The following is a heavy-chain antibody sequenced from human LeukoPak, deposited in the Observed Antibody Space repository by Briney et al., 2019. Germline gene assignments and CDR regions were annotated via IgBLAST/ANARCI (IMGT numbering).Heavy chain of an antibody. Sequence: PGGSLRLSCAASEFTFSSYAMSWVRQAPGKGLEWVSAISGSGGSTYYADSVKGRFTISRDNSKNTLYLQMNSLRAEDTAVYYCAKDLRGDYDFFGGNWGQGTLVAVSS. D-gene: IGHD3-3*01. J-gene: IGHJ4*02. CDR3: AKDLRGDYDFFGGN. CDR2: ISGSGGST. CDR1: EFTFSSYA. V-gene: IGHV3-23*01.